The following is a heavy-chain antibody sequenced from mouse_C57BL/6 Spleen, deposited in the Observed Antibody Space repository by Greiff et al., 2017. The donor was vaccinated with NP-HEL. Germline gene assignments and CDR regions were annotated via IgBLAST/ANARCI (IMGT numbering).Heavy chain of an antibody. CDR1: GYTFTSYW. CDR3: ARGAAQAFFAY. CDR2: IYPGSGST. D-gene: IGHD3-2*02. V-gene: IGHV1-55*01. J-gene: IGHJ3*01. Sequence: QVHVKQPGAELVKPGASVKMSCKASGYTFTSYWITWVKQRPGQGLEWIGDIYPGSGSTNYNEKFKSKATLTVDTSSSTAYMQLSSLTSEDSAVYYCARGAAQAFFAYWGQGTLVTVSA.